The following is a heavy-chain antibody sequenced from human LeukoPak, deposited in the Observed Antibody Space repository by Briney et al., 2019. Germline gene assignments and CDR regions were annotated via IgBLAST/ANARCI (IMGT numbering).Heavy chain of an antibody. D-gene: IGHD3-9*01. V-gene: IGHV4-59*01. CDR1: GGSISSYY. J-gene: IGHJ3*02. CDR2: IYYSGST. Sequence: SETLSLTCTVSGGSISSYYWSWIRQPPGKGLEWIGYIYYSGSTNYNPSLKSRVTISVDTSKNQFSLKLSSVTAADTAVYYCAGGPHYDILTGYPVGAFDIWGQGTMVTVSS. CDR3: AGGPHYDILTGYPVGAFDI.